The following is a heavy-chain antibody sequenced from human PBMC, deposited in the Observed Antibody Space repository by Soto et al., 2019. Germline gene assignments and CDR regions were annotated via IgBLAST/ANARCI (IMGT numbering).Heavy chain of an antibody. CDR3: ARGLGTKGVDA. CDR2: ISTYSGNT. Sequence: ASVKVSCKASGYKFITYGITWVRQAPGQGLEWMGGISTYSGNTDYAQSFQDRVTMTTDTSTSTVYMELGSLRSDDTAVYDCARGLGTKGVDAWG. V-gene: IGHV1-18*04. D-gene: IGHD5-12*01. CDR1: GYKFITYG. J-gene: IGHJ6*04.